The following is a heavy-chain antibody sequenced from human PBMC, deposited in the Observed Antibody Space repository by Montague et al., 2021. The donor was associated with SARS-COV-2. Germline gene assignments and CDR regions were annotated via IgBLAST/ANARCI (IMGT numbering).Heavy chain of an antibody. CDR3: ARRTYDILTGYDYGMDV. Sequence: PALVKPTQTLTLTCTFPGFSLGTSGMCVSWIRQPPGKALEWLARIDWDDDKYYGTSLKTRLTISKDTSKNQVVLTMTNMDPVDTATYYCARRTYDILTGYDYGMDVWGQGTTVTVS. D-gene: IGHD3-9*01. V-gene: IGHV2-70*11. CDR2: IDWDDDK. J-gene: IGHJ6*02. CDR1: GFSLGTSGMC.